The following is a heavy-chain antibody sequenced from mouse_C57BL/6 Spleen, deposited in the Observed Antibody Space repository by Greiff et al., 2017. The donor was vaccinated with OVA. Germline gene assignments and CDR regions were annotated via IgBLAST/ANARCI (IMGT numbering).Heavy chain of an antibody. Sequence: VQLQQSGPELVKPGASVKISCKASGYTFTDYYMNWVKQSHGKSLEWIGDINPNNGGTSYNQKFKGKATLTVDKSSSTAYMELRSLTSEDSAVYYCARLGFLDYWGKGTTLTVSS. J-gene: IGHJ2*01. CDR3: ARLGFLDY. D-gene: IGHD4-1*01. CDR2: INPNNGGT. V-gene: IGHV1-26*01. CDR1: GYTFTDYY.